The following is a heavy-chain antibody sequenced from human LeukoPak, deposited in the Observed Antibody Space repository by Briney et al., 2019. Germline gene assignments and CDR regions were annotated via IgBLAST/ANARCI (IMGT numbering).Heavy chain of an antibody. CDR3: ARDTFVVPAARKLVYYYMDV. Sequence: GGSLRLSCAASGFTFDDYAMHWVRQAPGKGLEWVSGISWNSGHKGYADSVKGRFTISRDNAKNSLYLQMNSLRAEDTAVYYCARDTFVVPAARKLVYYYMDVWGKGTTVTVSS. D-gene: IGHD2-2*01. CDR2: ISWNSGHK. V-gene: IGHV3-9*01. CDR1: GFTFDDYA. J-gene: IGHJ6*03.